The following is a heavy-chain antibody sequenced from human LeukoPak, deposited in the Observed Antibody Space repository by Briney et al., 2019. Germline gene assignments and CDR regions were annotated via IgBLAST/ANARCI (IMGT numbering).Heavy chain of an antibody. D-gene: IGHD3-3*01. J-gene: IGHJ4*02. CDR3: ARDLELATGY. V-gene: IGHV1-2*02. CDR1: GYTFTGYY. CDR2: INPNSGGT. Sequence: ASVKVSRKASGYTFTGYYMHWVRQAPGQGLEWMGWINPNSGGTNYAQKFQGRVTMTRDTSISTAYMELSRLRSDDTAVYYCARDLELATGYWGQGTLVTVSS.